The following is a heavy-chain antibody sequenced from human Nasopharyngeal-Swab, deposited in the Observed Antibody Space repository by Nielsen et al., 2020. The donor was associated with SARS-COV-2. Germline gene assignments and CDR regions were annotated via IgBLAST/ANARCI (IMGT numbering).Heavy chain of an antibody. CDR3: ARVAGLIAAAGDY. D-gene: IGHD6-13*01. Sequence: WIRQPPGKGLEWVSSISSSSSYIYYADSVKGRFTISRDNAKNSLYLQMNSLRAEDTAVYYCARVAGLIAAAGDYWGQGTRVTVSS. J-gene: IGHJ4*02. V-gene: IGHV3-21*01. CDR2: ISSSSSYI.